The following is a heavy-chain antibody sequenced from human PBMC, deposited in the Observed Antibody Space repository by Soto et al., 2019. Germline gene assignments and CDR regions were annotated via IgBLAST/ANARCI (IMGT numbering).Heavy chain of an antibody. J-gene: IGHJ3*02. V-gene: IGHV3-23*01. CDR1: GFTFSSYA. D-gene: IGHD3-3*01. CDR2: ISGSGGST. Sequence: GGSLRLSCAASGFTFSSYAMSWVRQAPGKGLEWVSAISGSGGSTYYADSVKGRFTISRDNSKNTLYLQMNSLRAEDTAVYYCAKVSPHQEYYDFWSGYHDAFDIWGQGTMVTVSS. CDR3: AKVSPHQEYYDFWSGYHDAFDI.